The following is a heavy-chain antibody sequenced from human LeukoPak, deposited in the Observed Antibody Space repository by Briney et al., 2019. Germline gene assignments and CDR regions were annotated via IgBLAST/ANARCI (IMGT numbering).Heavy chain of an antibody. J-gene: IGHJ4*02. CDR1: GFTFSSYS. CDR3: ARSRAARREIDY. D-gene: IGHD6-6*01. Sequence: GSLRLSCAASGFTFSSYSMNWVRQPPGKGLEWIGSIYYSGSTYYNPSLKSRVTISVDRSKNQFSLKLSSVTAADTAVYYCARSRAARREIDYWGQGTLVTVSS. CDR2: IYYSGST. V-gene: IGHV4-39*07.